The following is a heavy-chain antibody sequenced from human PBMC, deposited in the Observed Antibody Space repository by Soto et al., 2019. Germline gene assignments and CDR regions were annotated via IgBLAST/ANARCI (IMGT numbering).Heavy chain of an antibody. CDR1: GGSISSYY. V-gene: IGHV4-59*01. CDR2: IYYSGTT. J-gene: IGHJ4*02. CDR3: ARVVSALDF. Sequence: PSETLSLTCTVSGGSISSYYWTWIRQPPGKGLEFIGHIYYSGTTSYNPSLESRVTISVDTSKNQFSLKLRSVTAADTAIYYCARVVSALDFWGQGTLVTVSS. D-gene: IGHD2-21*01.